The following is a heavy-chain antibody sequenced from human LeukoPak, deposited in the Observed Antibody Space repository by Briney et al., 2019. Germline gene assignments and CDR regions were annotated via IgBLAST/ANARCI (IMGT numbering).Heavy chain of an antibody. J-gene: IGHJ4*02. CDR1: GFTFGDYA. CDR2: IRSKAYGGTT. D-gene: IGHD2-21*02. Sequence: GGSLRLSCTASGFTFGDYAMSWVRQAPGKGLEWVGFIRSKAYGGTTEYAASVKGRFTISRDDSKSIAYLQMNSLKTEDTAVYYCTFGVTAILYYFDYWGQGTLVTVSS. V-gene: IGHV3-49*04. CDR3: TFGVTAILYYFDY.